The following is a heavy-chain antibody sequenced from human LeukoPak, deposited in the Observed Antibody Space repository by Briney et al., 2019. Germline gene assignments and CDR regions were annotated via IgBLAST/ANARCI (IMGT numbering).Heavy chain of an antibody. J-gene: IGHJ5*02. Sequence: PGGSLRLFCAASGFTFSSYEMNWVRQAPGKGLEWVSAISGSGGSTYYADSVKGRFTISRDNSKNTLYLQMNSLRAEDTAVYYCAKERGYSYGYWFDPWGQGTLVTVSS. CDR2: ISGSGGST. CDR1: GFTFSSYE. D-gene: IGHD5-18*01. CDR3: AKERGYSYGYWFDP. V-gene: IGHV3-23*01.